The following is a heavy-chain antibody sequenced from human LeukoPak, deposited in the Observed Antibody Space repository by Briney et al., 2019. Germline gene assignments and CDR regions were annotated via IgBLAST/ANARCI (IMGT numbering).Heavy chain of an antibody. CDR2: IYPGDSDT. J-gene: IGHJ4*02. CDR3: ARRAATTEDFDF. V-gene: IGHV5-51*01. D-gene: IGHD1-1*01. CDR1: GYKFSTYW. Sequence: HGESLKISCKGSGYKFSTYWIGWVRQMPGKGLEWMGIIYPGDSDTRYSPSFQGQVTISADKSISTAYLQWSSLKASDTAIYYCARRAATTEDFDFWGQGTLVTVSS.